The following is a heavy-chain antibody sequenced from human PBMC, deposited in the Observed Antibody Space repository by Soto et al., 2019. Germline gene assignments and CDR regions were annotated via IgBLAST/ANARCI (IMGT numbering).Heavy chain of an antibody. CDR1: GYTFTSYG. Sequence: ASVKVSCKASGYTFTSYGITWVRQAPGQGLEWMGWISAYNGDTNYAQEVQGRATMTTDTSTSTVYMELKSLKSDDTAVYFCARDQEYSTSGLYWFDLWGQGTLVTVSS. CDR3: ARDQEYSTSGLYWFDL. J-gene: IGHJ5*02. V-gene: IGHV1-18*04. D-gene: IGHD6-6*01. CDR2: ISAYNGDT.